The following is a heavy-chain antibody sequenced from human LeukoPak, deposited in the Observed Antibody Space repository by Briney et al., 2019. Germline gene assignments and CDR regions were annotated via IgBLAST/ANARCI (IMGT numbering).Heavy chain of an antibody. J-gene: IGHJ4*02. CDR1: EYTFTAYY. CDR2: INPNSGNT. CDR3: ARPNSVGPTVYFDY. Sequence: ASVKVSCKASEYTFTAYYMHWVRQAPGRGLEWMGWINPNSGNTNYAQKFQGRVTMTRDTSISTAYMELSRLRSDDTAVYYCARPNSVGPTVYFDYWGQGTLVTVSS. D-gene: IGHD1-26*01. V-gene: IGHV1-2*02.